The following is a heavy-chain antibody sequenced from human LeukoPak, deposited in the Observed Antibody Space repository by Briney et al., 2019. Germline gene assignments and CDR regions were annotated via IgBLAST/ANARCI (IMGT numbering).Heavy chain of an antibody. CDR2: IPNDGSKT. CDR3: ANERGYNYGYSFDY. D-gene: IGHD5-18*01. Sequence: TGRSLRLSRAASGFSFSSYAMHWVRQAPGKGLEWVAAIPNDGSKTYYADSVKGRFTISRDNSKNTLYLQMNSLRAEDTAVYYCANERGYNYGYSFDYWGQGTLVTVSS. CDR1: GFSFSSYA. J-gene: IGHJ4*02. V-gene: IGHV3-30-3*02.